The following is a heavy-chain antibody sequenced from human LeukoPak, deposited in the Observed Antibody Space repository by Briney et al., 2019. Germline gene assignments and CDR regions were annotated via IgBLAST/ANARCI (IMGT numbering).Heavy chain of an antibody. J-gene: IGHJ6*03. CDR1: GFTFSAYG. D-gene: IGHD3-10*01. CDR2: IRGSGGST. CDR3: AKCQDVLLWFGETRPVHMDV. Sequence: GGSLRLSCAASGFTFSAYGMSWVRQAPGKRLEWISAIRGSGGSTFYADSVKGRFTISRDNFKNTLYLQMNSLRAEDTAIYYCAKCQDVLLWFGETRPVHMDVWGKGTTVTISS. V-gene: IGHV3-23*01.